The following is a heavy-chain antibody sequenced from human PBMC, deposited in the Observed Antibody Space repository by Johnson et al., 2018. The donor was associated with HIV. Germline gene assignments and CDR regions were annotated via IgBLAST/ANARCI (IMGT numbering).Heavy chain of an antibody. CDR3: ARAPPGGYGSGSSDDAFDI. D-gene: IGHD3-10*01. Sequence: AQLVESGGGLIQPGGSLRLSCAASGFTVSSNYMSWVRQAPGKGLEWVSVIYSGGSTYYADSVKGRFTISRDNSKNTLYLQMNSLRAEDTAVYYCARAPPGGYGSGSSDDAFDIWGQGTKVTVSS. CDR2: IYSGGST. CDR1: GFTVSSNY. J-gene: IGHJ3*02. V-gene: IGHV3-53*01.